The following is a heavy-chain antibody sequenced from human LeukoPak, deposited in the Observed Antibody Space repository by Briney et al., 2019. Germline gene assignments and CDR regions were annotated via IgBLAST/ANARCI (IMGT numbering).Heavy chain of an antibody. Sequence: SETLSLTCTVSGGSISSGGYYWSWIRQHPGKGLEWIGYIYYSGTTNYNPSLKSRVTISVDTSKNQFSLRLSSVTAADTAVYYCARGVYIAAAQYAYWGQGTLVTVSS. CDR3: ARGVYIAAAQYAY. V-gene: IGHV4-61*08. J-gene: IGHJ4*02. CDR2: IYYSGTT. D-gene: IGHD6-13*01. CDR1: GGSISSGGYY.